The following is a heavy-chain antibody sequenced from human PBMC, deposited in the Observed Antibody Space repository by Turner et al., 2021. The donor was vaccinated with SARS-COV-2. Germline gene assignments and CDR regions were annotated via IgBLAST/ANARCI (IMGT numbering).Heavy chain of an antibody. Sequence: EVQLVETGGGLIQPGGSLRLSCAASGFVVSSNSMNWVRQAPGKGLEWISVISSGGNTYYADSVKGRFTISRDNSKNTLYLQMNSLRAEDTAVYYCARGGEFQLLHYYGMDVWGQGTTVTVSS. V-gene: IGHV3-53*02. CDR2: ISSGGNT. D-gene: IGHD2-2*01. J-gene: IGHJ6*02. CDR1: GFVVSSNS. CDR3: ARGGEFQLLHYYGMDV.